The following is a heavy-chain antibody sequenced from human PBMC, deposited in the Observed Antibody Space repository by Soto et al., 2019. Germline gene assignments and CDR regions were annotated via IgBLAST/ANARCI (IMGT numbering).Heavy chain of an antibody. V-gene: IGHV1-8*01. CDR3: ARGRRWLQYPLAY. J-gene: IGHJ4*02. CDR2: MNSNSGNT. CDR1: GYTFTSYD. D-gene: IGHD5-12*01. Sequence: ASVKVSCKASGYTFTSYDINWVRQATGQGLEWMGWMNSNSGNTGYAQKFQGRVTMTRNTSISTAYMELSSLRSEDTAVYYCARGRRWLQYPLAYWGQGTLVTVSS.